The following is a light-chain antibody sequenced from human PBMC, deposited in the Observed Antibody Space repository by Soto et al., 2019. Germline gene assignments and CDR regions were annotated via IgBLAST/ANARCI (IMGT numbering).Light chain of an antibody. CDR3: QQRSNWPRLT. CDR1: QGIGDT. CDR2: DTS. Sequence: EVVMRQSPAPLSVSPGEGATLPCRASQGIGDTLAWYQHKPGQTPRLLIYDTSTRATGVPARFSGSRSGTEFTLTISSLEPEDFAVYYCQQRSNWPRLTFGGGTKVDIK. J-gene: IGKJ4*01. V-gene: IGKV3D-11*01.